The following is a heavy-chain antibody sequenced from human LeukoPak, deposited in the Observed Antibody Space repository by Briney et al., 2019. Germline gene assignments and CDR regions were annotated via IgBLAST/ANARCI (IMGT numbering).Heavy chain of an antibody. J-gene: IGHJ3*02. Sequence: PGGSLRLSCAASGFSFSTYAMSWVRQAPGKGLEWVSSISASGADTPYADSVKGRFTISRDNSKNTLSLQMDSLRVDDTAEYYCARAAAAATDAFDIWGQGTMVTVSS. V-gene: IGHV3-23*01. D-gene: IGHD6-13*01. CDR1: GFSFSTYA. CDR2: ISASGADT. CDR3: ARAAAAATDAFDI.